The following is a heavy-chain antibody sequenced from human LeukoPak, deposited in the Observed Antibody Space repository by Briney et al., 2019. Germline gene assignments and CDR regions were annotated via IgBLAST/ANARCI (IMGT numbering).Heavy chain of an antibody. CDR3: ANIAVADKWVFDY. CDR2: ISYDGSNK. J-gene: IGHJ4*02. V-gene: IGHV3-30*04. Sequence: QSGGSLRLSCSASGFAFSRFAMHWVRQAPGKGLEWVAVISYDGSNKYYADSVKGRFTISRENSKNTLYLQMNSLRAEDTAVYYCANIAVADKWVFDYWGQGTLVTVSS. D-gene: IGHD6-19*01. CDR1: GFAFSRFA.